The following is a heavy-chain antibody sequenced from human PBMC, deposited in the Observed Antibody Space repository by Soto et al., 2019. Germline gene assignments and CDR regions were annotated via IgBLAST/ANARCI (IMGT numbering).Heavy chain of an antibody. CDR2: ISAYNGNT. D-gene: IGHD6-13*01. CDR1: GYTFTSYG. J-gene: IGHJ4*02. V-gene: IGHV1-18*01. CDR3: ARARSSWIFDY. Sequence: ASVKVSCKASGYTFTSYGISWVRQAPGQGLEWMGWISAYNGNTKYSQKFQGRVTITRDTSASTAYMELSSLRSEDTAVYYCARARSSWIFDYWGQGTLVTVSS.